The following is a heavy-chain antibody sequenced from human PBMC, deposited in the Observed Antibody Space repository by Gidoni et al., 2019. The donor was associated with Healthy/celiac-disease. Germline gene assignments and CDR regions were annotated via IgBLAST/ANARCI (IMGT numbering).Heavy chain of an antibody. D-gene: IGHD1-26*01. CDR1: GFTFSSYW. CDR3: ASDRRWELLDAFDI. CDR2: INSDGSST. Sequence: EVQLVESGGGLVKPGGSLRLSCAASGFTFSSYWMHWVRQAPGKGLVWVSRINSDGSSTNYADSVKGRFTISRDNAKNTLYLQMNSLRAEDTAVYYCASDRRWELLDAFDIWGQGTMVTVSS. V-gene: IGHV3-74*01. J-gene: IGHJ3*02.